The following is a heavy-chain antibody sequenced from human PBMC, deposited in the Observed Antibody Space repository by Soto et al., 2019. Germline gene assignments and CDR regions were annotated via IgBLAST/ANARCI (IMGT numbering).Heavy chain of an antibody. V-gene: IGHV1-69*13. D-gene: IGHD6-13*01. CDR1: GGTFSSYA. CDR2: IIPIFGTA. Sequence: GASVKVSCKASGGTFSSYAISWVRQAPGQGLEWMGGIIPIFGTANYAQKFQGRVTITADESTSTAYMELSSLRSEDTAVYYCARVPIAAAVHYYYGMDVWGQGTTVTVSS. J-gene: IGHJ6*02. CDR3: ARVPIAAAVHYYYGMDV.